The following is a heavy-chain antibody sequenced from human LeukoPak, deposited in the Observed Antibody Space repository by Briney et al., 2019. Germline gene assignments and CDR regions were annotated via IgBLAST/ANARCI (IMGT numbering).Heavy chain of an antibody. V-gene: IGHV4-59*01. D-gene: IGHD3-22*01. J-gene: IGHJ4*02. CDR1: GGSISSYY. CDR3: AGGDYYDSSGYYWDY. CDR2: IYYSGST. Sequence: PSETLSLTCSVSGGSISSYYCSWFRQPPGKGLEWIGYIYYSGSTNYNPSLKSRVTITVDTSKNQFSLKLSSVTAADTAVYYCAGGDYYDSSGYYWDYWGQGTLVTVSS.